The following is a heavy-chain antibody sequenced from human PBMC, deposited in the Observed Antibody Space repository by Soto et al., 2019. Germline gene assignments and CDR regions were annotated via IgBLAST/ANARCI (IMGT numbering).Heavy chain of an antibody. CDR3: AKDYALVVPAAIRDYFDY. CDR1: GFTFSSYA. Sequence: GGSLRLSCAASGFTFSSYAMSWVRQAPGKGLEWVSAISGSGGSTYYADSVKGRFTISRDNSKNTLYLQMNSLRAEDTAVYYCAKDYALVVPAAIRDYFDYWGQGTLVTVSS. J-gene: IGHJ4*02. V-gene: IGHV3-23*01. CDR2: ISGSGGST. D-gene: IGHD2-2*02.